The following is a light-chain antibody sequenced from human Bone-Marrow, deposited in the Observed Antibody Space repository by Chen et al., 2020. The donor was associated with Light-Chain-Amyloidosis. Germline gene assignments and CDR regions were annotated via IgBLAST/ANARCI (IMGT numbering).Light chain of an antibody. V-gene: IGLV2-14*01. CDR1: SSDVGRDNH. Sequence: QSALTQPASVSGSPGQSITISCTGTSSDVGRDNHVSWYQQHPDKAPKLMIYEVTNRPSWVPDRFSGSKSDNTASLTISGLQTEDEADYFCSSYTITNTLVFGSGTRVTVL. CDR3: SSYTITNTLV. CDR2: EVT. J-gene: IGLJ1*01.